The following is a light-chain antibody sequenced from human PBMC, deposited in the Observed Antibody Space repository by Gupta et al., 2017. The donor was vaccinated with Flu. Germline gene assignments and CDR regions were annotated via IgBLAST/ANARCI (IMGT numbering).Light chain of an antibody. V-gene: IGKV1-12*01. CDR2: AAS. J-gene: IGKJ1*01. CDR1: RNINGW. Sequence: DIQLTQSPSSVSAFVGDRVTISCRASRNINGWLAWYQQKPGKAPNLLIYAASTLQNGAPSRFSGTGSGTDFTLTISSLQPEDFATYYCQQAHSFPRTFGQGTKVEIK. CDR3: QQAHSFPRT.